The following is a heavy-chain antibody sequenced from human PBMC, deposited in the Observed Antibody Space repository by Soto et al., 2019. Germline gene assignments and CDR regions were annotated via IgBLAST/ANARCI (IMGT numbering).Heavy chain of an antibody. Sequence: GGSLRLSCAASGFTFSSYSMNWVRQAPGKGLEWVSSISSSSSYIYYADSVKGRFTISRDNAKNSLYLQMNSLRADDTAVYYCASRTSAVDAFDIWGQGTMVTVSS. CDR1: GFTFSSYS. CDR3: ASRTSAVDAFDI. J-gene: IGHJ3*02. CDR2: ISSSSSYI. V-gene: IGHV3-21*01.